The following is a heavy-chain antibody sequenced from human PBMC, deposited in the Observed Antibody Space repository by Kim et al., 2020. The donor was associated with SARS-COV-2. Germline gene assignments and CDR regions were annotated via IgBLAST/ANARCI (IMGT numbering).Heavy chain of an antibody. V-gene: IGHV4-59*08. CDR3: ARQRWLPDRCFDY. J-gene: IGHJ4*02. CDR1: GGSISSYY. D-gene: IGHD3-3*01. CDR2: IYYSGST. Sequence: SETLSLTCTVSGGSISSYYWSWIRQPPGKGLEWIGYIYYSGSTNYNPSLKSRVTISVDTSQNQFSLKLSSVTAADTAVYYCARQRWLPDRCFDYWGQGTLVTVSS.